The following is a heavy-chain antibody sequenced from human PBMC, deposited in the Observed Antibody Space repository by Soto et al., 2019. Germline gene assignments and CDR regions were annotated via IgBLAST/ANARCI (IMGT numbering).Heavy chain of an antibody. D-gene: IGHD2-2*01. J-gene: IGHJ6*02. V-gene: IGHV3-48*03. CDR3: ARDFTGYAMDV. CDR1: GFSLSTYE. CDR2: IISNGRTI. Sequence: GSLRLSCAASGFSLSTYEMNWVRQAPGKGLEWVSYIISNGRTIYYADSVKGRFTISRDNAKNSLYLQMNSLRAEDTAVYYCARDFTGYAMDVWRQGTTVTVSS.